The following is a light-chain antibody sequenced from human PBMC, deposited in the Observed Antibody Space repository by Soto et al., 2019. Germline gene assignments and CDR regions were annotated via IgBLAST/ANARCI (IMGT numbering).Light chain of an antibody. CDR2: GAS. J-gene: IGKJ4*01. V-gene: IGKV3-15*01. CDR1: QGIGSN. CDR3: QQYSDWPPVT. Sequence: EVVMTQSPATLSLSPGDRATVSCRASQGIGSNLVWYQQKPGQAPRLLIYGASTRAAGVPARFSGSGSGTEFTLTISSLQSEDFALYYCQQYSDWPPVTFGGVTKVEIK.